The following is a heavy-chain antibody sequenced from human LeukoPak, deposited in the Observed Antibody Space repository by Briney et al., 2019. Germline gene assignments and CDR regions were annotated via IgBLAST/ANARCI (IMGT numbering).Heavy chain of an antibody. CDR1: GGTFSSYA. Sequence: SVKVSCKASGGTFSSYAISWVRQAPGQGLEWMGGIIPMFGTANYAQKFQGRVTITADESTSTAYMELSSLRTEDTAVYYCARDRIVVVTAISYYYYYGMDVWGQGTTVTVSS. CDR3: ARDRIVVVTAISYYYYYGMDV. CDR2: IIPMFGTA. V-gene: IGHV1-69*13. J-gene: IGHJ6*02. D-gene: IGHD2-21*02.